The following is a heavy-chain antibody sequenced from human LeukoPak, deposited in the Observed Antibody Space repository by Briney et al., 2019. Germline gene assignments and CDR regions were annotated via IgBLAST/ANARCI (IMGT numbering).Heavy chain of an antibody. V-gene: IGHV1-69*11. D-gene: IGHD5-12*01. J-gene: IGHJ5*02. CDR2: LIPVLSAP. CDR3: ATHRDYRASETLYKLNWLDP. CDR1: GGIFNNYA. Sequence: SVTVSFPASGGIFNNYAFSWVRHAPGQGLEWMGSLIPVLSAPKYAQRFRDRLTITVADSAATVYMELSNLRFDDTAVYYCATHRDYRASETLYKLNWLDPWGRGTLVTVSS.